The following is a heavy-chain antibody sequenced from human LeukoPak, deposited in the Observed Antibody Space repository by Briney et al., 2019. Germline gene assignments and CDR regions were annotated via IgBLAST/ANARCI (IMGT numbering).Heavy chain of an antibody. Sequence: GGSLRLSCAASGSTFSSYEMNWVRQAPGKGLEWVAVISYDGSNKYYADSVKGRFTISRDNSKNTLYLQMNSLRAEDTAVYYCAKDLDIAVVPAAISLDYWGQGTLDTVSS. CDR3: AKDLDIAVVPAAISLDY. CDR1: GSTFSSYE. V-gene: IGHV3-30*18. CDR2: ISYDGSNK. J-gene: IGHJ4*02. D-gene: IGHD2-2*03.